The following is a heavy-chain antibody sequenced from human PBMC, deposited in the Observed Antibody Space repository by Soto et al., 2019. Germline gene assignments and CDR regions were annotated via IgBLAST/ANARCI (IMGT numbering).Heavy chain of an antibody. V-gene: IGHV3-30*18. D-gene: IGHD6-13*01. CDR1: GFTFSSYG. CDR2: ISYDGSNK. Sequence: GGSLRLSCAASGFTFSSYGMHWVRQAPGKGLEWVAVISYDGSNKYYADSVKGRFTISRDNSKNTRYLQMTSLRAEDTAVYYCAKGGSGQQQKTRYYYYGMDVWGQGTTVTVSS. CDR3: AKGGSGQQQKTRYYYYGMDV. J-gene: IGHJ6*02.